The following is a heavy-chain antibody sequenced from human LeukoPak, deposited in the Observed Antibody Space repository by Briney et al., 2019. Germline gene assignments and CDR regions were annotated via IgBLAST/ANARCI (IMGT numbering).Heavy chain of an antibody. J-gene: IGHJ4*02. CDR3: AGSLGYCTSNVCYLKY. CDR2: SSAQHGQT. CDR1: GYSENFYG. D-gene: IGHD2-8*01. V-gene: IGHV1-18*01. Sequence: ASVKVSCKTSGYSENFYGITWVRQVAGQGLEWMGWSSAQHGQTEYAPNSQDRVTMTADTYTNKAYMELRSLRSDDTGVYYCAGSLGYCTSNVCYLKYWGQRTLVTVSS.